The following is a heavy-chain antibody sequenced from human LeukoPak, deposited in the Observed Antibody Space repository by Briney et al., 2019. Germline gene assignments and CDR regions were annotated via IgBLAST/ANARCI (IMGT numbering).Heavy chain of an antibody. V-gene: IGHV3-30*04. CDR3: ASQPEPSMIHSFDP. CDR1: GFTFSSYA. J-gene: IGHJ5*02. D-gene: IGHD1-14*01. CDR2: ISYDGSNK. Sequence: PGGSLRLSCAASGFTFSSYAMHWVRQAPGKGLEWVAVISYDGSNKYYADSVKGRFTISRDNSKNTPYLQMNSLRAEDTAVYYCASQPEPSMIHSFDPWGQGTLVTVSS.